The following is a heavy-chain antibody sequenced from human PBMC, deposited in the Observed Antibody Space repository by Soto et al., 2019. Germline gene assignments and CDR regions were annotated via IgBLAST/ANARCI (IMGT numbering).Heavy chain of an antibody. CDR1: GYIFTTYW. CDR2: VDPNGGGS. V-gene: IGHV1-2*04. J-gene: IGHJ4*02. Sequence: PGESLKISCKASGYIFTTYWIAWVRQMPGKGLEWMGWVDPNGGGSNSAQKFQGSVTMTWDTSITTAYLDLTRLTTNDTATYFCATWVDYGDFEGFDFWGQGTLVTVSS. D-gene: IGHD4-17*01. CDR3: ATWVDYGDFEGFDF.